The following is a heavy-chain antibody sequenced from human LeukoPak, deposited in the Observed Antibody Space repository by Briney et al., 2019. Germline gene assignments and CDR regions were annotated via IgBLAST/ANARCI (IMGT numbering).Heavy chain of an antibody. CDR1: GDSMSSYY. J-gene: IGHJ4*02. V-gene: IGHV4-4*07. D-gene: IGHD3-10*01. Sequence: SETLSLTCIVSGDSMSSYYWSWIRQPAGKGLEWIGRVFTSGSTKYNPSLGSRVSLSVDTSRNQFSLGLTYVTAADTAVYYCARDRRTVRGEWYFDYWGQGRLVTVSS. CDR2: VFTSGST. CDR3: ARDRRTVRGEWYFDY.